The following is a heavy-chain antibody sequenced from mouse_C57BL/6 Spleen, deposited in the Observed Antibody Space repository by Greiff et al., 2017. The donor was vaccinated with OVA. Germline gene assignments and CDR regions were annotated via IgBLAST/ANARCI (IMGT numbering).Heavy chain of an antibody. J-gene: IGHJ4*01. CDR3: ARFRYYDSSDVDYYAMDY. CDR1: GYTFTDYN. CDR2: INPNNGGT. V-gene: IGHV1-18*01. Sequence: VQLQQSGPELVKPGASVTIPCKASGYTFTDYNMDWVKQSPGKSLEWIGDINPNNGGTIYNQKFKRKATLTVDKSSSTAYMELRSLTSEDTAVYYCARFRYYDSSDVDYYAMDYWGQGTSVTVSS. D-gene: IGHD1-1*01.